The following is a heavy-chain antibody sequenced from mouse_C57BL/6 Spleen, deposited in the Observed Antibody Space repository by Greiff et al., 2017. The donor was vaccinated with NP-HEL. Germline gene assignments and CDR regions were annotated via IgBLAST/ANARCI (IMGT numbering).Heavy chain of an antibody. V-gene: IGHV1-69*01. D-gene: IGHD1-1*01. CDR3: ARTSHYYGSNFDY. CDR2: IDPSDSYP. CDR1: GYTFTSYW. Sequence: VQLQQSGAELVMPGASVKLSCKASGYTFTSYWMHWVKQRPGQGLEWIGEIDPSDSYPNYNQKFKGKSTLTVDKSSSTAYMQLSSLTSEDSAVYYCARTSHYYGSNFDYWGQGTTLTVSS. J-gene: IGHJ2*01.